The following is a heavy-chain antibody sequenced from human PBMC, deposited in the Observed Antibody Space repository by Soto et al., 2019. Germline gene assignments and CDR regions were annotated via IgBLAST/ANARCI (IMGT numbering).Heavy chain of an antibody. CDR3: ARGVGIHWYGVDV. Sequence: EVQLVESGGGVVRPGGSLRLSCVTSGFILDNYGMNWVRQAPGKGLEWVAGIDWKGRTTGYSDSVKGRFTISRDNAKNSLYLQMNSLRDEDTAFYYCARGVGIHWYGVDVWGQGTTVTVSS. V-gene: IGHV3-20*04. J-gene: IGHJ6*02. CDR1: GFILDNYG. CDR2: IDWKGRTT. D-gene: IGHD2-8*02.